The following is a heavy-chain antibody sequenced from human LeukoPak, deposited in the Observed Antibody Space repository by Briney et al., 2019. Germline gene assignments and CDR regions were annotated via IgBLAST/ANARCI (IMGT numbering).Heavy chain of an antibody. J-gene: IGHJ6*03. CDR1: GYTFTGYY. D-gene: IGHD2-2*02. V-gene: IGHV1-2*02. CDR3: ARGPVPAAIGHYYYYYMDV. CDR2: INPNSGGT. Sequence: ASVKVSCKASGYTFTGYYMHWVRQAPGQGLEWMGWINPNSGGTNYAQKLQGRVTMTRDTSISTAYMELSRLRSDDTAVYYCARGPVPAAIGHYYYYYMDVWGKGTTVTISS.